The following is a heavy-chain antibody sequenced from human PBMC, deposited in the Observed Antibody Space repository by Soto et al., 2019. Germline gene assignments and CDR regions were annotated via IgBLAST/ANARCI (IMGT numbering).Heavy chain of an antibody. V-gene: IGHV4-59*01. CDR3: ARAGGQAAETLDY. J-gene: IGHJ4*02. CDR1: GGCMNSYE. Sequence: SESLSLTCAVCGGCMNSYEGSWIRQPPGKGLEWIGYIYYSGSTNYNPSLKSRVTISVDTSKNQFSLKLSSVTAADTAVYYCARAGGQAAETLDYWGQGTLVTVPS. CDR2: IYYSGST. D-gene: IGHD6-13*01.